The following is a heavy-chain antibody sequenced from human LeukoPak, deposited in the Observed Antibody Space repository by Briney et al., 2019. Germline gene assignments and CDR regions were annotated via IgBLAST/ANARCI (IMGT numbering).Heavy chain of an antibody. CDR1: GFTFSSYS. CDR2: ISSGSSTI. J-gene: IGHJ3*02. Sequence: PGGSLRLSCAASGFTFSSYSMNWVRQAPGKGLEWVSYISSGSSTIYYADSVKGRFTISRGNAKNSLYLQMNSLRAEDTAVYYCARDRYNWNDIAFDIWGQGTMVTVSS. V-gene: IGHV3-48*04. D-gene: IGHD1-1*01. CDR3: ARDRYNWNDIAFDI.